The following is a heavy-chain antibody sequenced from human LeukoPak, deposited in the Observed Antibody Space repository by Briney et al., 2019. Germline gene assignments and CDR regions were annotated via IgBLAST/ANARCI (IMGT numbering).Heavy chain of an antibody. CDR1: GFTFSSYW. Sequence: GGSLRLSCAASGFTFSSYWMSWVRQAPGKGLEWVATIRQDGSEKHYVDSVKGRFSISRDNAKNSLYLQMNSLTVEDTAVYYCVRGCGRASCPYFFDSWGQGTLVTVS. CDR3: VRGCGRASCPYFFDS. V-gene: IGHV3-7*01. J-gene: IGHJ4*02. D-gene: IGHD2-2*01. CDR2: IRQDGSEK.